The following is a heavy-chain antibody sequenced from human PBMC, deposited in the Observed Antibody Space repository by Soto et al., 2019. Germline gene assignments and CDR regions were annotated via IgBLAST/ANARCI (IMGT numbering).Heavy chain of an antibody. J-gene: IGHJ5*02. CDR2: IIPISGRT. V-gene: IGHV1-69*13. CDR3: ALDTSGGAVLFDP. Sequence: SVKVSCKASGGTFTSYALSCVRQAPGQGLEWMGGIIPISGRTNYAQRFQGRVSITADESTTTAYMELASLRSDDTAVYYCALDTSGGAVLFDPWGQGSLVTVSS. D-gene: IGHD3-22*01. CDR1: GGTFTSYA.